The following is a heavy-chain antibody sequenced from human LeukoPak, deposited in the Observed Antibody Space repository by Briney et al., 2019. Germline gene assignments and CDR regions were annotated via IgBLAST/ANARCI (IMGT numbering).Heavy chain of an antibody. V-gene: IGHV3-30*04. Sequence: GGSLRLSCAASGFTFSSYAMHWVRQAPGKGLEWVAVISYDGSNKYYADSVKGRFIISRDNSKNTLYLQMNSLRAEDTAVYYCAKSSPPPLRYWGQGTLVTVSS. CDR3: AKSSPPPLRY. J-gene: IGHJ4*02. CDR1: GFTFSSYA. CDR2: ISYDGSNK.